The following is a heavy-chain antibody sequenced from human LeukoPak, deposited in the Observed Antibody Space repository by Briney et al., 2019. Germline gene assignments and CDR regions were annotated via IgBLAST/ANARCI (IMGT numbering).Heavy chain of an antibody. CDR3: ARVGFGNTPHPIDY. V-gene: IGHV4-59*01. D-gene: IGHD4-23*01. Sequence: SETLSLTCTVSGGSISSYYWSWIRQPPGKGLEWIGYIYYTGSTSHNPSLKSRVTISVDTSKNQFSLKLRSVTAADTAVYYCARVGFGNTPHPIDYWGQGTLVTVSS. CDR2: IYYTGST. CDR1: GGSISSYY. J-gene: IGHJ4*02.